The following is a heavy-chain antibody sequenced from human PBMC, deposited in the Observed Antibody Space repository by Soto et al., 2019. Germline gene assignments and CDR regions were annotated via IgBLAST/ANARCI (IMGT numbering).Heavy chain of an antibody. D-gene: IGHD1-1*01. Sequence: QVQLQESGPGLVKPSQTLSLTCTVSGDSIISGGYYWSWIRQHPGKGLEWTGYIHSSGITYYNPSLMSRLTLSVDTSKSQFSLNLSSMTAADAAVYYCARSLSWKFDLWGRGTLVTVPS. CDR3: ARSLSWKFDL. CDR2: IHSSGIT. J-gene: IGHJ2*01. V-gene: IGHV4-31*03. CDR1: GDSIISGGYY.